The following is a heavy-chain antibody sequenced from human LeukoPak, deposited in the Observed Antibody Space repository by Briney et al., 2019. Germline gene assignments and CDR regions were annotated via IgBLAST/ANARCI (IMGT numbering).Heavy chain of an antibody. V-gene: IGHV4-59*01. CDR1: GGSISSYY. CDR2: IYYSGST. J-gene: IGHJ4*02. CDR3: AGERLLGVRGVMGYFDY. D-gene: IGHD3-10*01. Sequence: SETLSLTCTVPGGSISSYYWSWIRQPPGKGLGWIGYIYYSGSTNYNPSLKSRVTISVDTSKNQFSLKLSSVTAADTAVYYCAGERLLGVRGVMGYFDYWGQGTLVTVSS.